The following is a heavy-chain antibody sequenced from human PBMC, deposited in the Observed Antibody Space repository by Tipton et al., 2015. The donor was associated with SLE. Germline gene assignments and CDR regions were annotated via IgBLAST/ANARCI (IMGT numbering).Heavy chain of an antibody. CDR2: IYQDGST. Sequence: TLSLTCTVSGYSISSGYFWGWVRQPPGKGLEWIGTIYQDGSTNYNPSLKTRVTMSVDTSRTHFSLKLASVTAADTAVYYCASTGYSSSSDGFDVWGQGTMVTVSS. J-gene: IGHJ3*01. D-gene: IGHD6-6*01. CDR1: GYSISSGYF. V-gene: IGHV4-38-2*02. CDR3: ASTGYSSSSDGFDV.